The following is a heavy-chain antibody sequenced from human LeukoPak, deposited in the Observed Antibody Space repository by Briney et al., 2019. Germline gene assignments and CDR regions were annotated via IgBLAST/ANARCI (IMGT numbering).Heavy chain of an antibody. D-gene: IGHD6-13*01. CDR3: ARVNRAVAAALDY. CDR2: IYHSGST. Sequence: SETLSLTCSVSGGSIYTYYWSWIRQSPGKGLEWIGYIYHSGSTNYNPSLKSRVTISVDTSKNQFSLKLSPVPAAGTAVYYCARVNRAVAAALDYWGQGTLVTVSS. CDR1: GGSIYTYY. V-gene: IGHV4-59*01. J-gene: IGHJ4*02.